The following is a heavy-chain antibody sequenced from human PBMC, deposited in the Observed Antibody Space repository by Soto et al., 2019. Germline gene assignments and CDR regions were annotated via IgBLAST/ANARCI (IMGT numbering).Heavy chain of an antibody. J-gene: IGHJ4*02. Sequence: SETLSLTCTVSGDSITSYYWSWIRQPPGKGLEWLGYIYYTGSTTYNPSLKSRVTISLDTSKNQFSLKLNSVTAADTAVYYCARRIVATETFDDWGQGTLVTVSP. CDR3: ARRIVATETFDD. CDR2: IYYTGST. CDR1: GDSITSYY. D-gene: IGHD5-12*01. V-gene: IGHV4-59*08.